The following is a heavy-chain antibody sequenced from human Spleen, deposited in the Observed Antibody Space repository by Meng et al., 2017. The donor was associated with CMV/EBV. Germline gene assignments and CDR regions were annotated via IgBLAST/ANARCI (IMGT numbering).Heavy chain of an antibody. V-gene: IGHV1-69*10. Sequence: SVKVSCKASGDTFSNYAINWVRQAPGQRPEWMGGIIPFLGIPNYAQKFQGRVTLTADKSTDTAYMELSSLRSEDTAVYYCARGGYDSGSYFNFYSYSAGDFDYWGQGTLVTVSS. CDR3: ARGGYDSGSYFNFYSYSAGDFDY. D-gene: IGHD1-26*01. CDR1: GDTFSNYA. J-gene: IGHJ4*02. CDR2: IIPFLGIP.